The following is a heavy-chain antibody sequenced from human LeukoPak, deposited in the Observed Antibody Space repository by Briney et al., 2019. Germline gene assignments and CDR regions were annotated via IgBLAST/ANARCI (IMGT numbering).Heavy chain of an antibody. CDR1: GFTFSSYG. CDR2: ISYDGSNK. CDR3: ARDRQWLNYYYYMDV. V-gene: IGHV3-30*19. Sequence: GGSLRLSCAASGFTFSSYGMHWVRQAPGKGLEWVAVISYDGSNKYYADSVKGRFTISRDNSKNTLYLQMNSLRAEDTAVYYCARDRQWLNYYYYMDVWGKGTTVTVSS. D-gene: IGHD6-19*01. J-gene: IGHJ6*03.